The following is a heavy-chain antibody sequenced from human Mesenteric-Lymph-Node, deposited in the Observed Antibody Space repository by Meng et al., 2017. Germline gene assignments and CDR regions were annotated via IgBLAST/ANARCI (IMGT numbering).Heavy chain of an antibody. Sequence: QWQLQEPAPGPVKTWGSLSLTCTVSGDSLSSDIWWSWVRQPPGKGLEWIGEVYHRGDTNYNPSLKSRVDISVDKSKNQFYLSLFSVTAADTAVYYCGRDQGRELINHWGQGTLVTVSS. CDR3: GRDQGRELINH. CDR1: GDSLSSDIW. D-gene: IGHD1-7*01. V-gene: IGHV4-4*02. J-gene: IGHJ4*02. CDR2: VYHRGDT.